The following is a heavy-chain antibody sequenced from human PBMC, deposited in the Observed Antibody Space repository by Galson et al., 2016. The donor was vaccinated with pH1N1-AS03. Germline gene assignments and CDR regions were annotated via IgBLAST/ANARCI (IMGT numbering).Heavy chain of an antibody. V-gene: IGHV3-15*01. CDR2: IKSKTDGGTI. CDR1: GFTFNNAW. Sequence: SLRLSCAASGFTFNNAWMSWVRQAPGKGLEWVGRIKSKTDGGTIDYAAPAKGRFTISRHDSIDTLFLQVSSRKTEDTAVYYCTATYCSSRDYCYYYWGQGTLVTVSS. CDR3: TATYCSSRDYCYYY. J-gene: IGHJ4*02. D-gene: IGHD2-2*01.